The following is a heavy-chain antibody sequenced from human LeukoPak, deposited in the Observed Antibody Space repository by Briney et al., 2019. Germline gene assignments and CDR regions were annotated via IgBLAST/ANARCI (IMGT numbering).Heavy chain of an antibody. CDR2: IDKKDNFYAT. CDR1: GFTFSGSA. CDR3: TRDSGTYNWLDP. Sequence: GGSLRLSCAASGFTFSGSAIHWVRQSSGKGLEWIGHIDKKDNFYATTSAASVTGRFTISRDDSKNTAYLQMNSLKTEDTALYYCTRDSGTYNWLDPWGQGTLVTVSS. D-gene: IGHD1-26*01. J-gene: IGHJ5*02. V-gene: IGHV3-73*01.